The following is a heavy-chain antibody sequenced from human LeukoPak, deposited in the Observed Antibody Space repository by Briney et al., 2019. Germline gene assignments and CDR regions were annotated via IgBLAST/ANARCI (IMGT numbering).Heavy chain of an antibody. Sequence: GGSLRLSRAASGFTFRNYWMSWVRQAPGKGREGVAYIKQEGREKFYLDSVQARLTISRDNAKNSLYLQMNSLRVEDTAVYYCARVQGRSGPGIFEYWGQGTLVTVSS. CDR3: ARVQGRSGPGIFEY. V-gene: IGHV3-7*01. J-gene: IGHJ4*02. CDR2: IKQEGREK. D-gene: IGHD3-3*01. CDR1: GFTFRNYW.